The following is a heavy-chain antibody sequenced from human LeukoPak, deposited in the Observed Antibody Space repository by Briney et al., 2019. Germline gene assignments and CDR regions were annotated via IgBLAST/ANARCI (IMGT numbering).Heavy chain of an antibody. D-gene: IGHD3-10*01. CDR2: INSDGSSS. V-gene: IGHV3-74*01. Sequence: PGGSLRLSCAASGFTFGDYWMHWVRQAPGKGLVWVSRINSDGSSSTYADSVKGRFTISRDNAKNTLYLQMNSLRAEDTAVYYCARLAMIRGVNADYWGQGTLVTVAS. CDR3: ARLAMIRGVNADY. CDR1: GFTFGDYW. J-gene: IGHJ4*02.